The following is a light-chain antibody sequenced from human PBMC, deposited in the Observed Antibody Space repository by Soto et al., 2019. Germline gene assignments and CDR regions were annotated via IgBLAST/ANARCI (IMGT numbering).Light chain of an antibody. CDR3: QHYVDSLLT. Sequence: IVLTQSPGTLSLSPGERGTLSCRASQTIRNNYLAWYQQKPCQAPRLLIYGASIRATGIPDRFSGSGSVIDFTLNISRLEHEDFSVYFCQHYVDSLLTFGQGTKVDIK. CDR2: GAS. CDR1: QTIRNNY. V-gene: IGKV3-20*01. J-gene: IGKJ1*01.